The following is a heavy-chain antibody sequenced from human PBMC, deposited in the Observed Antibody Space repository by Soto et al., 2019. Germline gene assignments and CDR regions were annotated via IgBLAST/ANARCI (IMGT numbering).Heavy chain of an antibody. D-gene: IGHD3-10*01. CDR2: INHSGST. CDR1: GVSFVGYT. CDR3: ARGGSGSFSPTNWSDP. J-gene: IGHJ5*02. Sequence: SETVCRACVVHGVSFVGYTWRWIRQPQGEGLEWIGEINHSGSTNYNPSLKSRVTISVDTSKNQFSLQLSSVTAADTAVYYCARGGSGSFSPTNWSDPWGRG. V-gene: IGHV4-34*01.